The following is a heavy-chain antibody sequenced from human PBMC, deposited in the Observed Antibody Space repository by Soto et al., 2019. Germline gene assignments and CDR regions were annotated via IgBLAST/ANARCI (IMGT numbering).Heavy chain of an antibody. CDR1: GGSISSGDYY. V-gene: IGHV4-30-4*01. Sequence: PSETLSLTCTVSGGSISSGDYYWSWIRQPPGKGLEWIGYIYYSGSTYYNPSLKSRVTISVDTSKNQFSLKLSSVTAADTAVYYCARIVLLWFGESGPFDPWGQGTLVTVSS. CDR3: ARIVLLWFGESGPFDP. CDR2: IYYSGST. J-gene: IGHJ5*02. D-gene: IGHD3-10*01.